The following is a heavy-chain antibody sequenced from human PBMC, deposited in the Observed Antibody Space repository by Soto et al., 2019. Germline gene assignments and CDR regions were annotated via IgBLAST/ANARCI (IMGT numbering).Heavy chain of an antibody. CDR2: IIPIFGTA. V-gene: IGHV1-69*06. D-gene: IGHD3-10*01. CDR3: ARVPPHYYGSGSPSYYYYGMDV. CDR1: GGTFSSYA. J-gene: IGHJ6*02. Sequence: SSVKVSCKASGGTFSSYAISWVRQAPGQGLEWMGGIIPIFGTASYAQKFQGRVTITADKSTSTAYMELSSLRSEDTAVYYCARVPPHYYGSGSPSYYYYGMDVWGQGTTVTVSS.